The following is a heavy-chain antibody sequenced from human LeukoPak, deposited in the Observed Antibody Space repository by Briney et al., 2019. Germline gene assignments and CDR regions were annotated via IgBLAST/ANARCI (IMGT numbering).Heavy chain of an antibody. CDR3: AKKTPGGVWSGPDY. V-gene: IGHV3-30*18. CDR2: ISYDGSNI. CDR1: GFTFSNYG. D-gene: IGHD3-3*01. Sequence: GRSLRLSCAASGFTFSNYGMHWVRQAPGKGLEWVAVISYDGSNIYYVDSVKGRFTISRDNSKNTLFLQMNSLRAEDTALYYCAKKTPGGVWSGPDYWGHGTLVTVSS. J-gene: IGHJ4*01.